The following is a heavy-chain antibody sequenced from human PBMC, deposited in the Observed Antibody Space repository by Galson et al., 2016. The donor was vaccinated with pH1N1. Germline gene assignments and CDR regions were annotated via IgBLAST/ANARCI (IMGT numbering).Heavy chain of an antibody. CDR2: ISGSVAAT. CDR3: TIDPLYYDFWGGRREVFDM. V-gene: IGHV3-23*01. J-gene: IGHJ3*02. Sequence: SLRLSCAASGFTFINYAMNWVRQAPGKGLEWVSTISGSVAATYYADSVKSRFIISRDNPRNTLYLQMNSLKTEDTAVYHCTIDPLYYDFWGGRREVFDMWGQGTMVIVSS. CDR1: GFTFINYA. D-gene: IGHD3-3*01.